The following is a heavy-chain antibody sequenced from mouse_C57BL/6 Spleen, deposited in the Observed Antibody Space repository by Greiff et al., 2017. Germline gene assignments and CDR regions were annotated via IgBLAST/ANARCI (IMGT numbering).Heavy chain of an antibody. D-gene: IGHD1-1*01. J-gene: IGHJ2*01. CDR2: MYPGSGST. CDR3: ASTVVEIDY. Sequence: QVQLQQPGAELVKPGASVKMSCKASGYTFTSYWLTWVKQRPGQGLAWLGDMYPGSGSTNYNEKFKSKSTLNVDTSSSTASMQLSSLTSEDSAVYYCASTVVEIDYWGQGTTLTVSS. CDR1: GYTFTSYW. V-gene: IGHV1-55*01.